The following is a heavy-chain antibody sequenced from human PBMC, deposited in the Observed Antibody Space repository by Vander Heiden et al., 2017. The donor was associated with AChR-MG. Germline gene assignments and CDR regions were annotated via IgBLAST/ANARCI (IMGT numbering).Heavy chain of an antibody. V-gene: IGHV1-2*04. CDR1: GYTFTGYY. J-gene: IGHJ6*02. CDR3: ARGSLEWELPRYYGMDG. D-gene: IGHD1-26*01. CDR2: INPNSGGT. Sequence: QVQLVQSGAEVKKPGVSVTVSCKASGYTFTGYYMHGVRQAPGQGLVWMGWINPNSGGTNYAQKFQGWVTMTRDTSISTAYRELSRLRSDDTAVDDCARGSLEWELPRYYGMDGGGQGTTVTGSS.